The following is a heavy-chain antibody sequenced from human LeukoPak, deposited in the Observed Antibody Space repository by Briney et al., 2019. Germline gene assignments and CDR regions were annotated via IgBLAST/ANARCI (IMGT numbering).Heavy chain of an antibody. Sequence: GGSLRLSCAASGFTFSSYTMSWVRKPPGKGLEWVSAISGSGGSTYYADSVKGRFTISRDNSKNTLYLQMNSLRAEDTAVYYCAKRPDCSTTNCFRFEYWGQGTLVTVSS. J-gene: IGHJ4*02. V-gene: IGHV3-23*01. D-gene: IGHD2-2*01. CDR2: ISGSGGST. CDR3: AKRPDCSTTNCFRFEY. CDR1: GFTFSSYT.